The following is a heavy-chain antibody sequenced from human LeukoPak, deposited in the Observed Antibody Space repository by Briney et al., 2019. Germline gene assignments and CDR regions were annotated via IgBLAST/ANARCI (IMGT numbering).Heavy chain of an antibody. Sequence: SQTLSLTCAISGDSVSSNSAAWNWIRQSPSRGLEWLGRTYYRSKWYNDYALSVKSRISINPDTSKNQFSLQLNSVTPEDRAVYYCARSSIRPSIDAFDMWGQGTMVTVPS. D-gene: IGHD3-3*02. CDR3: ARSSIRPSIDAFDM. CDR1: GDSVSSNSAA. CDR2: TYYRSKWYN. J-gene: IGHJ3*02. V-gene: IGHV6-1*01.